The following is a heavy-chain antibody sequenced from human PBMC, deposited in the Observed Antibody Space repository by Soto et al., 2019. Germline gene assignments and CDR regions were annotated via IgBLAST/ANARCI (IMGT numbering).Heavy chain of an antibody. CDR2: ISYDGSNK. D-gene: IGHD4-4*01. CDR3: ARAGTVTSLSEDYYYGMDV. Sequence: PGGSLRLSCAASGFTFSSYAMHWVRQAPGKGLEWVAVISYDGSNKYYADSVKGRFTISRDNSKNTLYLQMNSLRAEDTAVYYCARAGTVTSLSEDYYYGMDVWGQGTMVTVSS. CDR1: GFTFSSYA. J-gene: IGHJ6*02. V-gene: IGHV3-30-3*01.